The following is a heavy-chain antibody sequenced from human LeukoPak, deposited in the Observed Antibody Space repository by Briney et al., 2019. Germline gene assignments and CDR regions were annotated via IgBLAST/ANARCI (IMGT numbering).Heavy chain of an antibody. Sequence: PGGSLRLSCAASRFSFSNYAMHWVRQDSGRGLEWLAVISHDGINTYYADSVKGRFTISRDNSKNTLYLQLNSLRAEDTAVYYCVKDQREEYGSGWSRDFDYWGQGTLVTVSS. CDR1: RFSFSNYA. J-gene: IGHJ4*02. CDR2: ISHDGINT. CDR3: VKDQREEYGSGWSRDFDY. D-gene: IGHD6-19*01. V-gene: IGHV3-30*18.